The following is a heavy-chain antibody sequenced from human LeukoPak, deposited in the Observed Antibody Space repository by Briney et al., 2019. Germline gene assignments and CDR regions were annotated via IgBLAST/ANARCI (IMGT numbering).Heavy chain of an antibody. Sequence: GGSLRLSCAASGFTFSSYAMSWVRQAPGKGLEWVSSISGSGGRTHYADSVRGRFTISRDNSKNTLNLQMDSLRAEDTAVYYCATPPTVTRNYWGQGTLVTVSS. CDR1: GFTFSSYA. CDR3: ATPPTVTRNY. D-gene: IGHD4-17*01. V-gene: IGHV3-23*01. J-gene: IGHJ4*02. CDR2: ISGSGGRT.